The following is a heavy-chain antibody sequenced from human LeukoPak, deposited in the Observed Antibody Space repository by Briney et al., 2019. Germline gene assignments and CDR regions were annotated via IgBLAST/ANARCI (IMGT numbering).Heavy chain of an antibody. Sequence: GASVKVSCKASGGTFSSYAISWVRQAPGQGLEWMGGIIPIFGTANYAQKFQGRVTITADKSTSTAYMELRGLRSDDTAVYYCARDYSTMGWGGNWFDPWGQGTLVTVSS. CDR3: ARDYSTMGWGGNWFDP. J-gene: IGHJ5*02. D-gene: IGHD3-10*01. V-gene: IGHV1-69*06. CDR1: GGTFSSYA. CDR2: IIPIFGTA.